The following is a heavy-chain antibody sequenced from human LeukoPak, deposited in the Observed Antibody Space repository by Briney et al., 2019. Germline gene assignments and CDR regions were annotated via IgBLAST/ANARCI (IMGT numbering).Heavy chain of an antibody. CDR1: GGTFSSYA. CDR2: IIPIFGTA. CDR3: ARRGSAVAAFYYYYYMDV. J-gene: IGHJ6*03. Sequence: SVKVSCKASGGTFSSYAISWVRQAPGQGLEWMGGIIPIFGTANYAQKFQGRVTITADESTSTAYMELSSLRSEDTAVYYCARRGSAVAAFYYYYYMDVWGKGTTVTVSS. V-gene: IGHV1-69*13. D-gene: IGHD6-19*01.